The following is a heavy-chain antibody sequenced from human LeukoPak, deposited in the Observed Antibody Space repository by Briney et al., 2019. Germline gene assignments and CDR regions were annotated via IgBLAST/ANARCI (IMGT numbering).Heavy chain of an antibody. CDR2: IYYSGST. D-gene: IGHD3-10*01. J-gene: IGHJ6*03. V-gene: IGHV4-39*01. CDR3: ARHRYYYRSGSYYGAPYYMDV. CDR1: GGSISSSSYY. Sequence: SETLSLPCTVSGGSISSSSYYWGWIRQPPGKGLEWIGSIYYSGSTYYNPSLKSRVTISVDTSKNQFSLKLSSVTAADTAVYYCARHRYYYRSGSYYGAPYYMDVWGKGTTVTVSS.